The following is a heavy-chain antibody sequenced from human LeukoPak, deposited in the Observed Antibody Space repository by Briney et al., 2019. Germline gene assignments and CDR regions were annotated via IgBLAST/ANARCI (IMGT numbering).Heavy chain of an antibody. D-gene: IGHD6-25*01. Sequence: SETLSLTCTVSGGSISGYYWSWIRQPAGMGLEWIGRISTSGNTHYSPSLKSRVTMSVDTSRNQFSLNLSSVAAADTAVYYCAREGQQRPLDDWGRGTLVTVSS. CDR2: ISTSGNT. J-gene: IGHJ4*01. V-gene: IGHV4-4*07. CDR3: AREGQQRPLDD. CDR1: GGSISGYY.